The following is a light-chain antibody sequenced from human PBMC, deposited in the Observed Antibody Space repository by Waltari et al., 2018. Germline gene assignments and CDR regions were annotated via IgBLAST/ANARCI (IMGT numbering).Light chain of an antibody. CDR3: QQYDNLHLT. Sequence: DIQTTPSPSSLSASVRDRVTLTCQASQDISNYLNWYQQKPGKAPKLLIYDASNLETGVPSRFSGSGSGTDFTFTISSLQPEDIATYYCQQYDNLHLTFGGGTKVEIK. CDR2: DAS. CDR1: QDISNY. J-gene: IGKJ4*01. V-gene: IGKV1-33*01.